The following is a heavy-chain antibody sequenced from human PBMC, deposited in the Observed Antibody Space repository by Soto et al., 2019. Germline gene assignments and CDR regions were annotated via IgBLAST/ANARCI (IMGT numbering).Heavy chain of an antibody. CDR2: IYSGVFYS. CDR1: GYSFTSYW. J-gene: IGHJ3*02. CDR3: ARVLVSIWGSYRFGAFDI. V-gene: IGHV5-51*01. D-gene: IGHD3-16*02. Sequence: GESLKISCKGSGYSFTSYWIGWVRQMPGKGLDLIGIIYSGVFYSRFSPSFQGQVTILADNSIITAYLQWSSLKASDTAMYYCARVLVSIWGSYRFGAFDIWGQGTMVTVSS.